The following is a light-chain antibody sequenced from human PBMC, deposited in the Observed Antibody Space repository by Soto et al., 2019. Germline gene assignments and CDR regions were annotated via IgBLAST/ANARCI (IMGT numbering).Light chain of an antibody. CDR3: SSYTSISTLV. J-gene: IGLJ1*01. Sequence: QSVLTQPASVSGSPGQSITISCTGTSSDVGGYNYVSWYQQHPGKAPKLMIYDVSNRPSGVSNRFSGSKSGNTASLTISGLQAEDEADYYCSSYTSISTLVFGTGTKVTV. V-gene: IGLV2-14*01. CDR2: DVS. CDR1: SSDVGGYNY.